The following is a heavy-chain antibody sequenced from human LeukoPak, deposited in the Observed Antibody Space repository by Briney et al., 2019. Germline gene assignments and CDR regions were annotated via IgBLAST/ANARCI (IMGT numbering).Heavy chain of an antibody. CDR3: ARSSEKYCSGGSCYSGY. D-gene: IGHD2-15*01. V-gene: IGHV3-30*04. Sequence: GGSLRLSCAASGFTFSSYAMHWVRQAPGKGLEWVAVISYDGSNKYYADSVKGRFTISRDNSKSTLYLQMNSLRAEDTAVYYCARSSEKYCSGGSCYSGYWGQGTLVTVSS. J-gene: IGHJ4*02. CDR2: ISYDGSNK. CDR1: GFTFSSYA.